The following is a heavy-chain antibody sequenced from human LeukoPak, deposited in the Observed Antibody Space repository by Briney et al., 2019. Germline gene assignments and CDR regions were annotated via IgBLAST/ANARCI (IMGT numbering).Heavy chain of an antibody. CDR3: AKIPSATENFDY. CDR1: GFTFDDYA. J-gene: IGHJ4*02. CDR2: ISWNRGSI. Sequence: PGGSLRLSCAASGFTFDDYAMHWVRHAPGKGLEWVSGISWNRGSIGYADSVKGRFTISRDNAKNTLYLQMDSLRAEDTAIYYCAKIPSATENFDYWGQGTLVMVSS. D-gene: IGHD5-12*01. V-gene: IGHV3-9*01.